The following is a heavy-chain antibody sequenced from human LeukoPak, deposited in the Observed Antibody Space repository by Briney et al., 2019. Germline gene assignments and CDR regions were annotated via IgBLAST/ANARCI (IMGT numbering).Heavy chain of an antibody. V-gene: IGHV3-23*01. CDR2: ISAGGGGT. Sequence: GGSLRLSCAPSGFSFSGYAMSWVRQAPGKGLEWVSAISAGGGGTYSADSVKGRFTISRDNSKNTLFLQMNSLRAEDTAVYYCAKCDTVVYSYGTFRYWGQGTLVTVSS. D-gene: IGHD3-22*01. CDR3: AKCDTVVYSYGTFRY. CDR1: GFSFSGYA. J-gene: IGHJ4*02.